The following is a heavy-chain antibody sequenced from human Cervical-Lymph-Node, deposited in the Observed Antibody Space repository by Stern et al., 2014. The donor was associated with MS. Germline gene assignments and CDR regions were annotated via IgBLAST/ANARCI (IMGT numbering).Heavy chain of an antibody. D-gene: IGHD6-19*01. CDR2: SSPEDGET. CDR3: ASAVTGLNYYFHALDV. J-gene: IGHJ6*02. CDR1: GYTLNDLS. V-gene: IGHV1-24*01. Sequence: VQLVESGAEVKKPGASVKVSCKVSGYTLNDLSLHWVRQAPGEGLEWMRGSSPEDGETIFAQGLQGRVTVTEDTSTDTAYMELSSLRSEDTAVYYCASAVTGLNYYFHALDVWGQGTTVTVSS.